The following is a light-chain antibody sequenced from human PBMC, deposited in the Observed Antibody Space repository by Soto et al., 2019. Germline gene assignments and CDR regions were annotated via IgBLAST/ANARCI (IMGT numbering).Light chain of an antibody. CDR3: QHSYITPHT. CDR2: AAS. CDR1: QSISSY. J-gene: IGKJ5*01. V-gene: IGKV1-39*01. Sequence: DIQMTQSPSSLSASVGDRVTITCRASQSISSYLNWYQQKPGKAPKLLIYAASSLQSGVPSRFSGSGSGTDVTLTISSLQPEDFATYYCQHSYITPHTFGQGTRLEI.